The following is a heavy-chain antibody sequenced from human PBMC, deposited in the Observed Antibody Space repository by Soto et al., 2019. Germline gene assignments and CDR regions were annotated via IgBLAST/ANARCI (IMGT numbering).Heavy chain of an antibody. CDR1: GFTFSSYA. CDR3: VKSSGWYHPFDY. V-gene: IGHV3-23*01. J-gene: IGHJ4*02. CDR2: ISGSSGST. D-gene: IGHD6-19*01. Sequence: EVQLLDSGGGLVQPGGSLRLSCAASGFTFSSYAMSWVRQAPGKGLEWVSTISGSSGSTYYADSVKGRFTISRDNSKNTLYLQMNSLRAEDTAVYYCVKSSGWYHPFDYWGQGTLVTVSS.